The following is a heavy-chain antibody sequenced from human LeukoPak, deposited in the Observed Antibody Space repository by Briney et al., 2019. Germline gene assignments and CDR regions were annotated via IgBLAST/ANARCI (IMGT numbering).Heavy chain of an antibody. D-gene: IGHD2-15*01. CDR2: ISTSSSYI. V-gene: IGHV3-21*01. J-gene: IGHJ5*02. Sequence: PWGSLRLSCAASGFTFSTYDMNWVRQAPGKGLEWVSSISTSSSYIYYADSVKGRFTISRDNARNSVYLQMDSLRAEDTAVYYCVRGRERVAATNNWFDPWGQGTLVTVSS. CDR3: VRGRERVAATNNWFDP. CDR1: GFTFSTYD.